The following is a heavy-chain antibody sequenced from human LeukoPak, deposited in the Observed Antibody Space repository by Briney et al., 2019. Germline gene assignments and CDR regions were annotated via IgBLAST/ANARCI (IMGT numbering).Heavy chain of an antibody. CDR3: ARGFHITIFGVATARWFDP. J-gene: IGHJ5*02. CDR1: GYTFTSYD. V-gene: IGHV1-8*01. Sequence: GASVKVSCKASGYTFTSYDINWVRQATGQGLEWMGWMNPNSGNTGYAQKFQGRVTMTRNTSISTAYMELSSLRSEDTAVYYCARGFHITIFGVATARWFDPWGQGTLVTVSS. D-gene: IGHD3-3*01. CDR2: MNPNSGNT.